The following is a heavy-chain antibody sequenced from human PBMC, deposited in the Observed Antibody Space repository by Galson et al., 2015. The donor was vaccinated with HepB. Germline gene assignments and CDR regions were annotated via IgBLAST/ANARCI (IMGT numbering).Heavy chain of an antibody. V-gene: IGHV1-18*04. CDR2: ISAYNGNT. D-gene: IGHD3-22*01. Sequence: SVKVSCKASGYTFTSYGISWVRQAPGQGPEWMGWISAYNGNTNYAQKLQGRVTMTTDTSTSTAYMELRSLRSDDTAVYYCARGTYYYDSSGYCWDYWGQGTLVTVSS. CDR3: ARGTYYYDSSGYCWDY. J-gene: IGHJ4*02. CDR1: GYTFTSYG.